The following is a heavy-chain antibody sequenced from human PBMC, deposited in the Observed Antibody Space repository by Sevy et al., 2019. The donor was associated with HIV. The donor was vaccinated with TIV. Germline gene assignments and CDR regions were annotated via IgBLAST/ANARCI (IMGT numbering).Heavy chain of an antibody. Sequence: GGYLRLSCAASGFTFSSYAMSWVRQAPGKGLEWVSTFSFGCGKINYADSVKGRFTISRDNSKNTLYLQMHSLRAEDTAVYYCARERWSKPHDYWGQGTLVTVSS. CDR1: GFTFSSYA. J-gene: IGHJ4*02. D-gene: IGHD6-13*01. CDR3: ARERWSKPHDY. CDR2: FSFGCGKI. V-gene: IGHV3-23*01.